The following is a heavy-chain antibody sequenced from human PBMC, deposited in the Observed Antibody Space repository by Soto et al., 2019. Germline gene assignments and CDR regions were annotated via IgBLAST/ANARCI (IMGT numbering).Heavy chain of an antibody. CDR3: ARENYDFWSDDY. CDR2: IYYSGST. D-gene: IGHD3-3*01. J-gene: IGHJ4*02. V-gene: IGHV4-30-4*01. Sequence: SETLSLTCTVSGGSISSGDYYWIWIRQPPGKGLEWIGYIYYSGSTYYNPSLKSRVTISADTSKNQFSLKLSSVTAADTAVYYCARENYDFWSDDYWGQGTLVTVSS. CDR1: GGSISSGDYY.